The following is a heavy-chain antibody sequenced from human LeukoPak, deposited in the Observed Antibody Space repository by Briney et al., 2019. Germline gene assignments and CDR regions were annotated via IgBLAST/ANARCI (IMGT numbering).Heavy chain of an antibody. CDR2: INQSGRT. D-gene: IGHD2-2*01. CDR1: VGSFSDYF. J-gene: IGHJ6*02. V-gene: IGHV4-34*01. CDR3: ARDVVVVPAAIHYGMDV. Sequence: SETLSLTSAVYVGSFSDYFWGWIREPPGKGLEWIGEINQSGRTYYNPSLKSRVTISVDTSKNQFSLNLSSVTAADTAVYYCARDVVVVPAAIHYGMDVWGQGTTVTVSS.